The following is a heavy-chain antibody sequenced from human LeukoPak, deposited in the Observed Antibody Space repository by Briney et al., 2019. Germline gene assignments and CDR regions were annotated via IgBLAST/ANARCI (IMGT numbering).Heavy chain of an antibody. CDR3: ARDSSSSVYYYYSMDV. Sequence: PGRSLRLSCAASGFTFNSYGMHWVRQAPGKGLEWVAVIWYDGSNKYYADSVKGRFTISRDNSKNTLYLQMNSLRAEDTAVYYCARDSSSSVYYYYSMDVWGQGTTVTVSS. J-gene: IGHJ6*02. CDR1: GFTFNSYG. CDR2: IWYDGSNK. V-gene: IGHV3-33*01. D-gene: IGHD6-6*01.